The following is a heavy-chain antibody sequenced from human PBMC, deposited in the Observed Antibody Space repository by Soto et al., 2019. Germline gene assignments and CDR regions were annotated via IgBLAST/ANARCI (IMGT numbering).Heavy chain of an antibody. CDR3: ARGNGDLHFDY. D-gene: IGHD7-27*01. Sequence: SETLSVTCTVSGGSISSFYWSWFRQPPGKGLEWIAYFHYGGSTYYNPSLKSRVTTSIDTSKKQFSLELSSVIAADTAVYYCARGNGDLHFDYWGQGTLVTVSS. CDR1: GGSISSFY. CDR2: FHYGGST. J-gene: IGHJ4*02. V-gene: IGHV4-59*13.